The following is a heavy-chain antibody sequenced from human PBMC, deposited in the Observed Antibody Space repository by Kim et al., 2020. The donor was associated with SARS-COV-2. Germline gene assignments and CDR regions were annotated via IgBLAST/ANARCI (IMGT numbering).Heavy chain of an antibody. CDR1: GFIFRNYG. D-gene: IGHD2-15*01. J-gene: IGHJ4*02. Sequence: GGSLRLSCAASGFIFRNYGMHWVRQAPGKGLEWVAVTSFDGVAKYYTDSVRSRFTISKDNSKNTLFLQMNSLRAEDTAVYWCAKERVGDNSWWGPFDYWGQGILVTVSS. CDR2: TSFDGVAK. V-gene: IGHV3-30*18. CDR3: AKERVGDNSWWGPFDY.